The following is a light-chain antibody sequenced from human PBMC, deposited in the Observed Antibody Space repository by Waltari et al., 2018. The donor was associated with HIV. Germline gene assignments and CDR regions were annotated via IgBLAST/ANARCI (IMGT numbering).Light chain of an antibody. CDR1: QSVSSY. J-gene: IGKJ1*01. V-gene: IGKV3-11*01. CDR2: DAS. CDR3: QQRSNWPWT. Sequence: IVLPQSPSTLSSSPGERATLSSRASQSVSSYLAWYQQKPGQAPRLLIYDASNRATGIPARFSGSGSGTDFTLTISSLEPEDFAVYYCQQRSNWPWTFGQGTKVEIK.